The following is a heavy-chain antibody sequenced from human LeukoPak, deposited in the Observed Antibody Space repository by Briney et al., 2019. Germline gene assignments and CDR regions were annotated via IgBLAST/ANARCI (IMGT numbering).Heavy chain of an antibody. CDR1: GFTVSSYY. D-gene: IGHD6-19*01. CDR2: IYNDGST. CDR3: ARSAKHSSGFHYSYGMDV. V-gene: IGHV3-53*01. Sequence: GSPRLSCAASGFTVSSYYMSWVRQAPGKGLEWVSVIYNDGSTDYADSVKGRFTISRDNSKNTLNLQMNSLRAEDTAVYYCARSAKHSSGFHYSYGMDVWGQGTTVTVSS. J-gene: IGHJ6*02.